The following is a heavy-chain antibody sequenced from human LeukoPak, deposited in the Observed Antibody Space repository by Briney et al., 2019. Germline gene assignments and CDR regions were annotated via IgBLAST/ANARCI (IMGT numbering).Heavy chain of an antibody. J-gene: IGHJ4*02. CDR2: ISSSSSTI. CDR1: GFTFSSYS. CDR3: ARDRGRFLEWLGGYFDY. V-gene: IGHV3-48*01. D-gene: IGHD3-3*01. Sequence: GGSLRLSCAASGFTFSSYSMNWVRQAPGKGLEWVSSISSSSSTIYYADSVKGRFTISRDNAKNSLYLQMNSLRAEDTAVYYCARDRGRFLEWLGGYFDYWGQGTLVTVSS.